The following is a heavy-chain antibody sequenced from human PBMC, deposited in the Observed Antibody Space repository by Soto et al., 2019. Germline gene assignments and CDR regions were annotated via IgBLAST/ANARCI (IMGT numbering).Heavy chain of an antibody. Sequence: GASVKVSCKASGGTFSSYAISWVRQAPGQGXEWMGGIIPIFGTANYAQKFQGRVTITADESTSTAYMELSSLRSEDTAVYYCARFLEWFPPPKYYYRMDVWGQGTTVTVSS. J-gene: IGHJ6*02. CDR1: GGTFSSYA. D-gene: IGHD3-3*01. V-gene: IGHV1-69*13. CDR2: IIPIFGTA. CDR3: ARFLEWFPPPKYYYRMDV.